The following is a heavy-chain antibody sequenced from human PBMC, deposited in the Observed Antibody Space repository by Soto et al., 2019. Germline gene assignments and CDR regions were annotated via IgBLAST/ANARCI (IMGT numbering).Heavy chain of an antibody. CDR1: GESISSGGYY. D-gene: IGHD6-6*01. V-gene: IGHV4-31*03. CDR3: ARASSSSSAADY. J-gene: IGHJ4*02. Sequence: QVQLQESGPGLVKPSQTLSLTCSVSGESISSGGYYWSWIRHLPGKGLEWIGYIYDTESAYYNPSLNRRLSISMATPENHFAMRLTSVTAADSAVYYCARASSSSSAADYWGQGLQVTVSS. CDR2: IYDTESA.